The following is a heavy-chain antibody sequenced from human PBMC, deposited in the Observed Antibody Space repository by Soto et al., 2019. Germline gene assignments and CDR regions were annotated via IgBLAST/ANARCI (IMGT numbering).Heavy chain of an antibody. CDR2: ISWNSGSI. Sequence: EVQLVESGGGLVQPGRSLRLSCAASGFTFDDYAMHWVRQAPGKGLEWVSGISWNSGSIGYADSVKGRFTISRDNAKNSLYLQMNSLRAEDTALYYCAKDPRYDILTGWNDYWGQGTLVTVSS. D-gene: IGHD3-9*01. CDR1: GFTFDDYA. CDR3: AKDPRYDILTGWNDY. J-gene: IGHJ4*02. V-gene: IGHV3-9*01.